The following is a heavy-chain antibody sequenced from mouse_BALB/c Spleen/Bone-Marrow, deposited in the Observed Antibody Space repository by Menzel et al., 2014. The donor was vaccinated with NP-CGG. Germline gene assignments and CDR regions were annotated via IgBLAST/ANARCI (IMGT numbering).Heavy chain of an antibody. Sequence: VHLVESGGGLVKPGGSLKLSCAVSGFTFSDYYMYWVRQTPEKRLEWVATISDGGSYTYYPDSVKGRFTISRDNAKNNLYLQVISLKSEDTAMYYCANYYGSTWFAYWGQGTLVTVSA. V-gene: IGHV5-4*02. J-gene: IGHJ3*01. CDR1: GFTFSDYY. CDR3: ANYYGSTWFAY. D-gene: IGHD1-1*01. CDR2: ISDGGSYT.